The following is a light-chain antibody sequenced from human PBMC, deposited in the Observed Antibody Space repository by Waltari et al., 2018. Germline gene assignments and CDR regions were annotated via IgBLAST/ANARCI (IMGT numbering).Light chain of an antibody. J-gene: IGKJ2*01. CDR2: GAS. CDR3: QQYGSSVMYT. Sequence: VLTQSPDTLSLSPGERATLSCRASQSLTKRYLAWYQQKPGQPPRLLIYGASSRAADIPDRFSGSGSGTDFTLTISRLEPEDFAVYYCQQYGSSVMYTFGQGTKLGIK. CDR1: QSLTKRY. V-gene: IGKV3-20*01.